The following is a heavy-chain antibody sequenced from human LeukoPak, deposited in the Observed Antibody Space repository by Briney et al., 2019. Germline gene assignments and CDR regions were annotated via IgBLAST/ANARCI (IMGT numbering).Heavy chain of an antibody. CDR1: GYTFTGYY. CDR2: ISAYNGNT. Sequence: GASVKVSCKASGYTFTGYYLHWIRQAPGQGLEWMGWISAYNGNTNYAQKLQGRVTMTTDTSTSTAYMELRSLRSDDTAVYYCARDTGIVVVPSGWFDPWGQGTLVTVSS. D-gene: IGHD3-22*01. V-gene: IGHV1-18*04. J-gene: IGHJ5*02. CDR3: ARDTGIVVVPSGWFDP.